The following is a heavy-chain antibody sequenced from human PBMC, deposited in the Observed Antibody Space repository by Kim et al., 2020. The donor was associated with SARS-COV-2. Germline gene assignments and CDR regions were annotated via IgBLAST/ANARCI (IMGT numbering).Heavy chain of an antibody. CDR3: ARGRSGGSYYFDY. Sequence: SETLSLTCAVYGGSFSGYYWSWIRQPPGKGLEWIGEINHSGSTNYNPSLKSRVTISVDTSKNQFSLKLSSVTAADTAVYYCARGRSGGSYYFDYWGQGT. V-gene: IGHV4-34*01. J-gene: IGHJ4*02. CDR1: GGSFSGYY. CDR2: INHSGST. D-gene: IGHD2-15*01.